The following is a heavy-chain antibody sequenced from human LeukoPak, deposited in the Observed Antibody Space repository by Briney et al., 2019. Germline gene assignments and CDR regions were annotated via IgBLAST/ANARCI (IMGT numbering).Heavy chain of an antibody. CDR1: GYTFNSYC. CDR3: ARAPGRDAFDI. J-gene: IGHJ3*02. V-gene: IGHV1-18*01. Sequence: ASEKVSCKASGYTFNSYCMSWVRQAPGQGLEGMGWISAYNGNTNYAQKFQGRVTITRDTSASTAYMELSSLRSEDTAVYYCARAPGRDAFDIWGQGTMVTVSS. CDR2: ISAYNGNT.